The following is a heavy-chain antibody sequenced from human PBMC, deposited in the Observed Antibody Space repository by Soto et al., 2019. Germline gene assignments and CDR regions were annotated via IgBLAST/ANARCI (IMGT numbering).Heavy chain of an antibody. Sequence: GGSLRLSCAASGFTFSSYWMHWVRQAPGKGLVWVSRINSDGSSTSYADSVKGRFTISRDNAKNTLYLQMNSLRAEDTAVYYCARDTMIVVVTRGGYGMDVWGQGTTVTVSS. V-gene: IGHV3-74*01. CDR2: INSDGSST. CDR1: GFTFSSYW. D-gene: IGHD3-22*01. CDR3: ARDTMIVVVTRGGYGMDV. J-gene: IGHJ6*02.